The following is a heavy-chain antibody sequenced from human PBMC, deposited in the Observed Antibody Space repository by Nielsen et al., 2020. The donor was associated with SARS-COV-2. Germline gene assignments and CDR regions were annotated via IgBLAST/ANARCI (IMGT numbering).Heavy chain of an antibody. CDR3: ARAERIVGATIRARPDC. J-gene: IGHJ4*02. CDR1: GYTFTGYY. CDR2: INPNSGGT. Sequence: ASVKVSCKASGYTFTGYYMHWVRQAPGQGLEWMGRINPNSGGTNYAQKFQGRVTMTRDTSISTAYMELSRLRSDDTAVYYCARAERIVGATIRARPDCSGPGSLVTVSS. V-gene: IGHV1-2*06. D-gene: IGHD1-26*01.